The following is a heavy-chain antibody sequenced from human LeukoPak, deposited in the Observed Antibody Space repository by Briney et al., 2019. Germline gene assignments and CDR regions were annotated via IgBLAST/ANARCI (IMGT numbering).Heavy chain of an antibody. Sequence: KPSETLSLTCTVSGGSIKSYYWTWIRQPPGKGLEWIGYIDYSGSTNYNPSLKSRVTISVDPSKNQFSLNLTSVTAADTAVYYCARVHEGSGSYGPYYYYYGMDVWGQGTTVIVSS. V-gene: IGHV4-59*01. CDR1: GGSIKSYY. D-gene: IGHD3-10*01. J-gene: IGHJ6*02. CDR3: ARVHEGSGSYGPYYYYYGMDV. CDR2: IDYSGST.